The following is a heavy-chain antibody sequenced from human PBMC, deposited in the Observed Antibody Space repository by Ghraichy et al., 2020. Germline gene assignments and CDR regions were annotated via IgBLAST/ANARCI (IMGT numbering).Heavy chain of an antibody. V-gene: IGHV3-7*01. CDR3: ACEYYWRFDL. J-gene: IGHJ5*02. Sequence: GGSLRLSCAASGFMLSRFSMTWVRQAPGKGLEAVAKIKPDGSEDFYVDSVKGRFTISRDNANNLLYLQLDSLRGEDTAMYFCACEYYWRFDLWRQGALVTV. CDR1: GFMLSRFS. CDR2: IKPDGSED. D-gene: IGHD1-20*01.